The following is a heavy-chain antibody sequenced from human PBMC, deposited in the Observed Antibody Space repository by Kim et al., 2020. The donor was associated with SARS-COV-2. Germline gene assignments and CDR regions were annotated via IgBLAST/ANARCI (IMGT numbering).Heavy chain of an antibody. V-gene: IGHV3-33*06. CDR3: AKDAGYCGGDCYLPSSASDI. Sequence: GGSLRLSCAASGFTFRNYGMHWVRQTPGKGLEWVAVMWYDGGTKYYADSVKGRFTISRDNSKNTLYLQMNSLRAEDTALYYCAKDAGYCGGDCYLPSSASDIWGQGTMVTVSS. CDR2: MWYDGGTK. CDR1: GFTFRNYG. D-gene: IGHD2-21*02. J-gene: IGHJ3*02.